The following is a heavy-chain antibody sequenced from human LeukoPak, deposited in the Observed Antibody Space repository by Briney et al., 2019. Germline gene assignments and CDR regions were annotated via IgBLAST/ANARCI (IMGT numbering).Heavy chain of an antibody. CDR1: GYSISSGYY. V-gene: IGHV4-38-2*02. D-gene: IGHD2-21*01. Sequence: SETLSLTCTVSGYSISSGYYWGWIRQPPGKGLEWIGSFYHSGTTYYNPSLRSRVTISVDTSKNQFSLKLSSVTAGDTAVYYCARVILRGRFDPWGQGTPVTVSS. J-gene: IGHJ5*02. CDR3: ARVILRGRFDP. CDR2: FYHSGTT.